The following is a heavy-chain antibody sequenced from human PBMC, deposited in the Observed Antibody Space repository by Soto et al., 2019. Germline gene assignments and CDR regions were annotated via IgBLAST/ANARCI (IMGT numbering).Heavy chain of an antibody. CDR2: IYYSGTT. CDR1: GGSINTYY. Sequence: PSETLSLTCTVSGGSINTYYGSWIRQPPGKGLEWIGYIYYSGTTNYNPSLKSRVTMSVDTSKNQFSLQLSSVTAADTAVYYCARLGQFDFWSGFSTSYYYIDVWGKGTMVTVSS. CDR3: ARLGQFDFWSGFSTSYYYIDV. D-gene: IGHD3-3*01. V-gene: IGHV4-59*08. J-gene: IGHJ6*03.